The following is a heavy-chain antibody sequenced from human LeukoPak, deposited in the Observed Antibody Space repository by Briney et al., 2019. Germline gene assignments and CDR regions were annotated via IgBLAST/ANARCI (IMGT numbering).Heavy chain of an antibody. Sequence: GASLRLSCAASGFTFSSYAMSWVRQAPGKGLEWVSVISGSGGNTYYADSVKGRFTISRDNSKNTLYLQMNSLRAEDTAIYYCAKDGKGAPVAGTGYFDYWGQGTLVTASS. CDR1: GFTFSSYA. D-gene: IGHD6-19*01. CDR3: AKDGKGAPVAGTGYFDY. CDR2: ISGSGGNT. V-gene: IGHV3-23*01. J-gene: IGHJ4*02.